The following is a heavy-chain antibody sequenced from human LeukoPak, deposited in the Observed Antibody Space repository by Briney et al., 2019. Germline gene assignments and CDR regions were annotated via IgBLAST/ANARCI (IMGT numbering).Heavy chain of an antibody. J-gene: IGHJ4*02. CDR2: IKQDGSDK. D-gene: IGHD6-25*01. CDR3: AGPASLYLGSEDQGFES. Sequence: PGGSLRLSYAASGFTLSRFWMSWVRQAPGRGLKWVANIKQDGSDKRYVDSVKGRFTVSRDNSKNFLYLEVNSLRAEDTAVYYCAGPASLYLGSEDQGFESWGQGTLVTVSS. CDR1: GFTLSRFW. V-gene: IGHV3-7*01.